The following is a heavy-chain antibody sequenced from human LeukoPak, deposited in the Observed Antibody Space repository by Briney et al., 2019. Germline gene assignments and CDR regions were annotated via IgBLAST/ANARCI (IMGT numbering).Heavy chain of an antibody. V-gene: IGHV3-15*01. CDR2: IKSKTDGGTT. CDR1: GFTFSSYA. Sequence: GGSLRLSCAASGFTFSSYAMSWVRQAPGKGLEWVGRIKSKTDGGTTDYAAPVKGRFTISRDDSKNTLYLQMNSLKTEDTAMYYCTPRARFDPWGQGTLVTVSS. J-gene: IGHJ5*02. CDR3: TPRARFDP.